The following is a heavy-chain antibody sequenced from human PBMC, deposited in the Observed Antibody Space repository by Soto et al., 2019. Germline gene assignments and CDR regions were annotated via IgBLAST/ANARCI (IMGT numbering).Heavy chain of an antibody. J-gene: IGHJ4*02. CDR2: ISGNSNYI. Sequence: NPGGSLRLSCAASGFTFSRNSMNWVRQAPGKGLEWVSSISGNSNYIHYTDSVKGRFTISRDNAKNSLFLQMISLRVEDTAVYYCASESDYYHFDSWGQGTLVTVSS. CDR1: GFTFSRNS. V-gene: IGHV3-21*01. D-gene: IGHD3-22*01. CDR3: ASESDYYHFDS.